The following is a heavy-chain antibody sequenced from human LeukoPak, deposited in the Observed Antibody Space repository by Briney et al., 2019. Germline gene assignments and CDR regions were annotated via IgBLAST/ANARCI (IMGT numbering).Heavy chain of an antibody. D-gene: IGHD4-17*01. V-gene: IGHV3-23*01. J-gene: IGHJ4*02. CDR1: GFTFNTYA. CDR2: ISGSGGST. CDR3: TKDEYGDYSDY. Sequence: GGSLRLSCAASGFTFNTYAMXXXXXXPXXXXXXVSVISGSGGSTYYADSVKGRXXISRDNSKNTLYLQMNSLRSEDTAVYYCTKDEYGDYSDYWGQGTLVTVSS.